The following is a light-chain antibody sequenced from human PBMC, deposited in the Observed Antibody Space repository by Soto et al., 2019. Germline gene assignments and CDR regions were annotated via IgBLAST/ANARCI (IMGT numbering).Light chain of an antibody. Sequence: DIQMTQSPSTLSASEGDRVTITCRASQSISTWLAWYQQKPGKAPRLLIYKASSLESGVPSRFSGSGSGTEFTLTISSLQPDDFATYYCQYSGTFGQGTKVEIK. CDR2: KAS. CDR3: QYSGT. V-gene: IGKV1-5*03. J-gene: IGKJ1*01. CDR1: QSISTW.